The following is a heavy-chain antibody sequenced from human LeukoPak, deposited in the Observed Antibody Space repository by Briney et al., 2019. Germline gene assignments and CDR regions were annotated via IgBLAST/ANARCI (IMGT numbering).Heavy chain of an antibody. CDR3: ATPLDYYDRSDSHQGGD. D-gene: IGHD3-22*01. J-gene: IGHJ4*02. CDR1: GFTFSRHW. CDR2: IKHDGSEK. Sequence: GGSLRLSCAASGFTFSRHWMTWVRQAPGKGLEWVANIKHDGSEKNYVDSVKGRFAISRDNAKNSLYLQMNSLRAEDTAVYYCATPLDYYDRSDSHQGGDWGQGTLVTVSS. V-gene: IGHV3-7*03.